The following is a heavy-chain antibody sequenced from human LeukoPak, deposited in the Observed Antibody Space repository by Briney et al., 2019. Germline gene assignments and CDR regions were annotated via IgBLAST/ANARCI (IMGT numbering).Heavy chain of an antibody. CDR3: AGGFWQAAAVVFGGYPMDV. Sequence: GGSLRLSCASSGFTDHSNYMSWVRQAPAKGLEWVSLIYTGGSTYYADSVRGRFTISRDNSQNTLYLQTNSLRPKDTTIYYCAGGFWQAAAVVFGGYPMDVWGQGTKVSVSS. D-gene: IGHD6-13*01. V-gene: IGHV3-66*02. J-gene: IGHJ6*02. CDR2: IYTGGST. CDR1: GFTDHSNY.